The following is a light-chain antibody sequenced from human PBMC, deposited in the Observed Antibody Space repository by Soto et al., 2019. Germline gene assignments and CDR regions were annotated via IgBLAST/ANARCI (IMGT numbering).Light chain of an antibody. CDR1: QSVSSN. Sequence: EKVITRYPATRSFSPVERATLSCRASQSVSSNLAWYQQKPGQAPRLLIYGASSRAIGIPVRFCGSGSGTEFTLSISSLHSEDFALYYCQQYNNWPHTFGQATRSGIK. J-gene: IGKJ5*01. CDR3: QQYNNWPHT. CDR2: GAS. V-gene: IGKV3-15*01.